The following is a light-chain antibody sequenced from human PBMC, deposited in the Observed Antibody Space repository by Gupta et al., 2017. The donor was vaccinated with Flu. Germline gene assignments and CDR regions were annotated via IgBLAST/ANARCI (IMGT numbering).Light chain of an antibody. CDR1: PRVSYRSNSTNY. J-gene: IGKJ1*01. V-gene: IGKV4-1*01. CDR3: QQHYRTPFT. CDR2: WAS. Sequence: NCTSTPRVSYRSNSTNYSGWYQQKPGLPPTLLMYWASTRETGLPDRVGGGGCGTYIPLTISSLQDEDVVVYYWQQHYRTPFTFGEGTKVEIK.